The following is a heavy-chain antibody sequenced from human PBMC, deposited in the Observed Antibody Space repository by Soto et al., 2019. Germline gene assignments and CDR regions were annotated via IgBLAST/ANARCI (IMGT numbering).Heavy chain of an antibody. CDR1: GFSLTSTAVG. Sequence: QITLKESGPTLVKPTQTLTLTCSFSGFSLTSTAVGVNWIRQPPGKALEWLALIYWDDDNHFSPSLKSRLSVTKDTSKNQVVLTMTNMDAVGTATYYCALGSGWLSAFGGEGILVTVSS. D-gene: IGHD6-19*01. CDR2: IYWDDDN. J-gene: IGHJ4*02. CDR3: ALGSGWLSAF. V-gene: IGHV2-5*02.